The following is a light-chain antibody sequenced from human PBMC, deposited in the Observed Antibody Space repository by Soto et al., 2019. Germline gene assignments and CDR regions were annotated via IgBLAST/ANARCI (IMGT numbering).Light chain of an antibody. J-gene: IGLJ2*01. V-gene: IGLV2-14*03. CDR3: SSYTGSSTLLV. Sequence: QSALTQPASVSGSPGQSITISCTGTSSDVGGYNYVSWYQHHPGKAPKLKIYDVNNRPSGVSNRFSGSKSCNTASLTISGLQAEDEADYYCSSYTGSSTLLVFGGGTKLTVL. CDR2: DVN. CDR1: SSDVGGYNY.